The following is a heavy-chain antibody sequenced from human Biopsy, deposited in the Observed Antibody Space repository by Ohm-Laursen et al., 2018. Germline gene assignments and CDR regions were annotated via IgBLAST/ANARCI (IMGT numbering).Heavy chain of an antibody. CDR2: IHYSGNP. CDR1: GVSINTGGYY. V-gene: IGHV4-31*02. CDR3: TRAGGGKIYGL. Sequence: TLSLTCPVSGVSINTGGYYWTRIRQHPGTGLEWIGYIHYSGNPLYNPSLKSRLTISVDTSRNQFSLKLTSVTAADTALYYCTRAGGGKIYGLWGQGTLVTVSS. J-gene: IGHJ4*02. D-gene: IGHD3-16*01.